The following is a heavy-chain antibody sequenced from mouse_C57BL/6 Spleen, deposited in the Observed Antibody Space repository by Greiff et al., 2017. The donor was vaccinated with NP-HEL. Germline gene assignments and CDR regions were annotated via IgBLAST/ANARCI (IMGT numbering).Heavy chain of an antibody. J-gene: IGHJ2*01. CDR1: GYTFTSYW. D-gene: IGHD1-1*01. CDR3: ARSEAGDYGTFFDY. V-gene: IGHV1-52*01. CDR2: IDPSDSET. Sequence: QVQLKESGAELVRPGSSVKLSCKASGYTFTSYWMHWVKQRPIQGLEWIGNIDPSDSETHYNQKFKDKATFTVDKSSSTAYMQLSSLTSEDSAVYYCARSEAGDYGTFFDYWGQGTTLTVSS.